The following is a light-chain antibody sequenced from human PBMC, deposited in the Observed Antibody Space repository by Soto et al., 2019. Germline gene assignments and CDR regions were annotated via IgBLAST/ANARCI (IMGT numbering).Light chain of an antibody. Sequence: QSVLTQPASVSGSPGQSITISCTGTGSDVGSYKYVSWYQHYPGKAPKLIIYEVSNRPSGVSDRFSGSKSGNTASLTISGLQAEDEADYYCISYTTSSTVVFGGGTKLTVL. V-gene: IGLV2-14*01. CDR2: EVS. CDR3: ISYTTSSTVV. CDR1: GSDVGSYKY. J-gene: IGLJ2*01.